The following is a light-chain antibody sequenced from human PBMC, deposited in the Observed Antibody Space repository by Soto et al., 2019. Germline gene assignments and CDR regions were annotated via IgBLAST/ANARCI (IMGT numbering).Light chain of an antibody. Sequence: QSALTQPPSVSGSPGQSVTISCTGTSSDVGSYNRVSWYQQPPGTAPKLMIYEVSNRPSGVPDRFSGSKSGNTASLTISGLQAEDEADYYCSSYRSSSTLGVFGTGTKVTAL. J-gene: IGLJ1*01. CDR3: SSYRSSSTLGV. V-gene: IGLV2-18*02. CDR1: SSDVGSYNR. CDR2: EVS.